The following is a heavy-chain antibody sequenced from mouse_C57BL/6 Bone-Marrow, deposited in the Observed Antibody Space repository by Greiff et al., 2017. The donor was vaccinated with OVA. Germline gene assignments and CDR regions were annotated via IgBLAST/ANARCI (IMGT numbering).Heavy chain of an antibody. J-gene: IGHJ4*01. Sequence: ESGPGLVKPSQSLSLTCSVTGYSITSGYYWNWIRQFPGNKLEWMGYISYDGSNNYNPSLKNRISITRDTSKNQFFLKLNAVTTEDTATYYCARDPDYDGYTGGYAMDYWGQGTSVTVSS. V-gene: IGHV3-6*01. D-gene: IGHD2-3*01. CDR3: ARDPDYDGYTGGYAMDY. CDR2: ISYDGSN. CDR1: GYSITSGYY.